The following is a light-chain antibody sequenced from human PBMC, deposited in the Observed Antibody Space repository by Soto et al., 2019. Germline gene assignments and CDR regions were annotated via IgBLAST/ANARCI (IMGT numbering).Light chain of an antibody. CDR2: GAS. J-gene: IGKJ5*01. CDR1: QSVNTN. Sequence: EIVMTQSPATLSVSPGERVTLSCRASQSVNTNLAWYQQKPGQAPRLLIYGASTRATGIPDRISGSGSGTEFTLTIGSLQSEDFAVYFCQQNNKWPPITFGQGTRLEIK. CDR3: QQNNKWPPIT. V-gene: IGKV3-15*01.